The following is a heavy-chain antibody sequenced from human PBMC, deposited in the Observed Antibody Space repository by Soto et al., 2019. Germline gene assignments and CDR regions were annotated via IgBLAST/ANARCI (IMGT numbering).Heavy chain of an antibody. J-gene: IGHJ4*02. CDR3: ARTVGAAYYFDF. D-gene: IGHD1-26*01. CDR1: GASMTKYY. CDR2: IYTSGST. Sequence: QVQLQESGPGLVKPSETLSLTCTVYGASMTKYYWRWIRQPAGKGLEWIGRIYTSGSTNYNPSLKSRVTMSIDTSNNHFSLKLKSVTAADTAVYYCARTVGAAYYFDFWGQGALVTVSS. V-gene: IGHV4-4*07.